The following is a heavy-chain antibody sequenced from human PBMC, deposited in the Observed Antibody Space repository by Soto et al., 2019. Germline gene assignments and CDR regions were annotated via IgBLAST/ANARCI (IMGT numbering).Heavy chain of an antibody. CDR2: IYYSGST. CDR3: ARRYGGNFDY. D-gene: IGHD3-16*01. CDR1: GGSISSYS. V-gene: IGHV4-59*01. Sequence: PSETLSLTCTVSGGSISSYSWSWIRQPPGKGLEWIGYIYYSGSTNYSPSLKSRVTISVDASKNQFSLKLSSVTAADTAVYYCARRYGGNFDYWGQGTLVTVSS. J-gene: IGHJ4*02.